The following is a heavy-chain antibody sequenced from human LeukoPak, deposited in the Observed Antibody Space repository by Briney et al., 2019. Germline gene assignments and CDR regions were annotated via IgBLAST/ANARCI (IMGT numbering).Heavy chain of an antibody. J-gene: IGHJ4*02. CDR1: GYTFTSFG. CDR2: ISAYNGNT. V-gene: IGHV1-18*01. D-gene: IGHD1-1*01. CDR3: ARDFPQLGGSGAYFDY. Sequence: ASVKVSCKASGYTFTSFGISWVRQAPGQGLEWMGWISAYNGNTNYAQKLQGRVTMTTDTSTSTAYMELRSLRSDDTAVYYCARDFPQLGGSGAYFDYWGQGTLVTVSS.